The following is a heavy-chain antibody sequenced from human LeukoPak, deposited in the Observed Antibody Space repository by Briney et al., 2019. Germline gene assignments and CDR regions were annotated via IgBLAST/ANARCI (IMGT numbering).Heavy chain of an antibody. J-gene: IGHJ4*02. V-gene: IGHV3-21*01. D-gene: IGHD1-26*01. Sequence: GGSLRLSCAASGFTFSSYSMNWVRQAPGKGLEWVSSSSSSSSYIYYADSVKGRFTISRDNAKNSLYLQMNSLRAEDTAVYYCARDRPVGVIDYWGQGTLVTVSS. CDR3: ARDRPVGVIDY. CDR1: GFTFSSYS. CDR2: SSSSSSYI.